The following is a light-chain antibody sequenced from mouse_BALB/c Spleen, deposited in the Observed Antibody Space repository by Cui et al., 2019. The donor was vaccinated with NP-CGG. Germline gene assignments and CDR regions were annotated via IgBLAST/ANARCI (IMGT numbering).Light chain of an antibody. CDR1: TGAVTTSNY. CDR3: ALWYSNHWV. CDR2: GTN. J-gene: IGLJ1*01. V-gene: IGLV1*01. Sequence: QAVLTQESARTTSPGETVTLTCRSSTGAVTTSNYANWIQEKPDHVFTGLIGGTNNRAPGVPARFSGSLIGDKAALTITGAQTEDEAIYFCALWYSNHWVFGGGTKLTVL.